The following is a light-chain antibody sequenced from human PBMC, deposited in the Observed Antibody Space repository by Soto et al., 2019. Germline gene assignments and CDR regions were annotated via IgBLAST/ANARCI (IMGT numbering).Light chain of an antibody. CDR1: RSDVGGYNF. J-gene: IGLJ1*01. CDR3: NSCAGSNNDV. V-gene: IGLV2-8*01. Sequence: QSALTQPPSAPGSPGQSATISCTGTRSDVGGYNFVSWHQHHPGKAPKLIIYEVNKRPSGVPDRFSGSKSGNEASLTVSGLQAEEEAGYYCNSCAGSNNDVFGTGTKLTVL. CDR2: EVN.